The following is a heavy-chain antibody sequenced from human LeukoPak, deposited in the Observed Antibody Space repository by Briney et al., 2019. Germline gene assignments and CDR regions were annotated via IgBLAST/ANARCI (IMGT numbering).Heavy chain of an antibody. Sequence: GGSLRLSCAASGFSFDDFAMHWVRQAPGKGLEWVSSISWNSGNIGYADSVKGRFTISRDNAKNSLFLQMNSLRADDTALYYCAKDYGSSWPNWFDPWGQGTLVTVSS. CDR3: AKDYGSSWPNWFDP. D-gene: IGHD6-13*01. CDR2: ISWNSGNI. J-gene: IGHJ5*02. V-gene: IGHV3-9*01. CDR1: GFSFDDFA.